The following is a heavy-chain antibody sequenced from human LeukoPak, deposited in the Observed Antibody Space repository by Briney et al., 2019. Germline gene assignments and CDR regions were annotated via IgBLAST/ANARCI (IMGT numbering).Heavy chain of an antibody. D-gene: IGHD3-22*01. J-gene: IGHJ4*02. CDR1: GFTFDDYA. CDR2: ISWNSGSI. V-gene: IGHV3-9*01. CDR3: AKDYDSSGYCYFDY. Sequence: PGGSLRLSCAASGFTFDDYAMHWVRQAPGKGLEWVSGISWNSGSIGYADSVKGRFTISRDNAKNSLYLQMNSLRAEDTALYYCAKDYDSSGYCYFDYWGQGTLVTVSS.